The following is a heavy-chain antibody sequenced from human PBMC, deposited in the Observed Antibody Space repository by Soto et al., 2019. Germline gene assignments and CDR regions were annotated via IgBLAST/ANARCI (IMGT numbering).Heavy chain of an antibody. CDR2: ISGSGGST. CDR3: AKEGDYDILTGYYNGEYFQR. D-gene: IGHD3-9*01. Sequence: ETLSLTCTVSGGSISSYYWSWVRQAPGKGLEWVSAISGSGGSTYYADSVKGRFTISRDNSKNTLYLQMNSLRAEDTAVYYCAKEGDYDILTGYYNGEYFQRWAQGTLVPVSS. J-gene: IGHJ1*01. CDR1: GGSISSYY. V-gene: IGHV3-23*01.